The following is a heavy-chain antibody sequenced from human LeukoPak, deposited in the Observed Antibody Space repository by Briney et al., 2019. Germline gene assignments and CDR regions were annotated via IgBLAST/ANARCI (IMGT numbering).Heavy chain of an antibody. V-gene: IGHV3-66*01. D-gene: IGHD5-18*01. CDR2: IYSGGST. CDR1: GFTVSSNY. Sequence: GGSLRLSCAASGFTVSSNYMSWVRQAPGKGLEWVSVIYSGGSTDYADSVKGRFTISRDNSKNTLYLQMNSLRAEDTAVYYCAREGATASSGYFFDYWGQGSLVTVSS. CDR3: AREGATASSGYFFDY. J-gene: IGHJ4*02.